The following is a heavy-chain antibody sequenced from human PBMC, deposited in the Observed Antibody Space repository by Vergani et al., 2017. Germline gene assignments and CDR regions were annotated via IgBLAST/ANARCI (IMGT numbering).Heavy chain of an antibody. D-gene: IGHD3-22*01. V-gene: IGHV3-21*06. Sequence: VQLVESGGGLVKPGGSLRLSCAASGFTFSDFSMSWVRQAPGKGLEWVAFIGSSGPYINYADSVKGRFIISRDNTNNSLFLQLRSLRAEDAAVYYCARGSHNYYDRALSWFDPWGQGTLVTVSS. CDR1: GFTFSDFS. CDR2: IGSSGPYI. CDR3: ARGSHNYYDRALSWFDP. J-gene: IGHJ5*02.